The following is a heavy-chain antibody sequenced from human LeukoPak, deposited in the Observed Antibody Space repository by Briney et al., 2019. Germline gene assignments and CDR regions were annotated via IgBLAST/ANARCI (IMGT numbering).Heavy chain of an antibody. D-gene: IGHD6-13*01. CDR2: INACNGNT. CDR3: ASDRTNIAAAATPPYYYYMDV. Sequence: ASVKVSCKASGYTFTDYTMHWVRQAPGQRLEWLGWINACNGNTKYSQKFQGRVTITADKSTSTAYMELSSLRSEDTAVYYCASDRTNIAAAATPPYYYYMDVWGKGTTVTVSS. J-gene: IGHJ6*03. CDR1: GYTFTDYT. V-gene: IGHV1-3*01.